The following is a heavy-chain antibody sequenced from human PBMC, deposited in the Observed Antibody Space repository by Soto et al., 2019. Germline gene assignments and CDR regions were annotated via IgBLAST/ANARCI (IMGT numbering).Heavy chain of an antibody. CDR2: IDPSDSYT. V-gene: IGHV5-10-1*01. Sequence: PGESLKISCKGSGYSFTSYWISWVRQMPGKGLEWMGRIDPSDSYTNYSPSFQGHVTISADKSISTAYLQWSSLKASDTAMYYCARQNDYKSWFDPWGQGTLVTVPS. CDR3: ARQNDYKSWFDP. J-gene: IGHJ5*02. D-gene: IGHD4-4*01. CDR1: GYSFTSYW.